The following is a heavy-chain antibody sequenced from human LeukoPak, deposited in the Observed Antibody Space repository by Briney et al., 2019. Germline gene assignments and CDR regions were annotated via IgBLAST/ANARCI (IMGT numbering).Heavy chain of an antibody. V-gene: IGHV1-24*01. D-gene: IGHD3-10*01. CDR3: ASFRDYKEASDI. CDR1: GDTLTELS. Sequence: SGKVSCKVSGDTLTELSMHWVRQAPGKGLEWVGGFDPEDGETIYAQKFQGRVTMTEDTSTDTAYMELSSLRSEDTAVYYCASFRDYKEASDICGQGTMVTVSS. CDR2: FDPEDGET. J-gene: IGHJ3*02.